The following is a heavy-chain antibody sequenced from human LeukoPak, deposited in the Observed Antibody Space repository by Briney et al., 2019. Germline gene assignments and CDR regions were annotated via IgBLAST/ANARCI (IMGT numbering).Heavy chain of an antibody. J-gene: IGHJ4*02. V-gene: IGHV3-53*01. CDR3: AGEAYSGSYYVDY. Sequence: PGGSLRLSCAASGFTVSSNYMSWVRQAPGKGLEWISVIYSGGSTYYADSVKGRFTISRDNSKNTLYVQMNSLRAEDTAVYYCAGEAYSGSYYVDYWGQGTLVTVSS. CDR2: IYSGGST. D-gene: IGHD1-26*01. CDR1: GFTVSSNY.